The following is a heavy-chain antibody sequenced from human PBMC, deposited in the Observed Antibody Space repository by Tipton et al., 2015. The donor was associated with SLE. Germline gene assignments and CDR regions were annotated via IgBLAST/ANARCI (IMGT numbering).Heavy chain of an antibody. V-gene: IGHV4-39*07. Sequence: LRLSCIVSGGSINTNLYQWGWIRQPPGKGLEWIANVFYTGSTYYNPSLNSPVTISVDTSENQFSLKLSSVTAADTAVYYCARHCQIYSFVYWGQGSLVTVSS. CDR2: VFYTGST. CDR3: ARHCQIYSFVY. CDR1: GGSINTNLYQ. D-gene: IGHD2-21*01. J-gene: IGHJ4*02.